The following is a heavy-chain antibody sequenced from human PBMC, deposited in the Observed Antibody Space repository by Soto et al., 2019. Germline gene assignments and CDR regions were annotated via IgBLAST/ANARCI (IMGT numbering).Heavy chain of an antibody. D-gene: IGHD3-3*01. V-gene: IGHV3-48*01. CDR2: ISSSSSTI. Sequence: PGGSLRLSCAASGFTFSSYSMNWVRQAPGKGLEWVSYISSSSSTIYYADSVKGRFTISRDNAKNSLYLQMNSLRAEDTAVYYCARDKGQNDFVPYYMDVWGKGTTVTVSS. CDR1: GFTFSSYS. J-gene: IGHJ6*03. CDR3: ARDKGQNDFVPYYMDV.